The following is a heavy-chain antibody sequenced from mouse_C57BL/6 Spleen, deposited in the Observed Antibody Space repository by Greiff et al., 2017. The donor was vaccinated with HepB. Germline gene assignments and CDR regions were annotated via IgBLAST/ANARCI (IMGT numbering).Heavy chain of an antibody. Sequence: QVQLQQPGAELVKPGASVKLSCKASGYTFTSYWMHWVKQRPGRGLEWIGRIDPNSGGTKYNEKFKSKATLTVDKPSSTAYMQLSSLTSEDSAVYACARWGITQVGATGFDYWGQGTTLTVSS. D-gene: IGHD1-1*01. V-gene: IGHV1-72*01. CDR2: IDPNSGGT. CDR3: ARWGITQVGATGFDY. J-gene: IGHJ2*01. CDR1: GYTFTSYW.